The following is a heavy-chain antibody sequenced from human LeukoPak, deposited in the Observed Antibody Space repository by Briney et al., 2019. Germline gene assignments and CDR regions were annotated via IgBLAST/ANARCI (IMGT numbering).Heavy chain of an antibody. V-gene: IGHV4-34*01. J-gene: IGHJ5*02. CDR3: ARGSTNGRTFQGSPNWFDP. CDR2: INHSGST. Sequence: PSETLSLTCAVYGGSFSGYYWSWIRQPPGKGLEWIGEINHSGSTNYNPSLKSRVTISVDTSKNQCSLKLSSVTAADTAVYYCARGSTNGRTFQGSPNWFDPWGQGTLVTVSS. CDR1: GGSFSGYY. D-gene: IGHD1-1*01.